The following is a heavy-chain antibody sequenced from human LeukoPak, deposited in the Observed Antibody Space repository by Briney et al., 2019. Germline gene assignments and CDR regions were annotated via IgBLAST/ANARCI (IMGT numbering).Heavy chain of an antibody. Sequence: PSETLSLTCTVSGGSISSYYWSWIRQPPGKGLEWIGYIYYSGSTNYNPSLKSRVTISVDTSKNQFSLKLSSVTAADTAVYYCARATNYYDSSGYYTASDAFDIWGQGTMVTVSS. CDR2: IYYSGST. CDR3: ARATNYYDSSGYYTASDAFDI. J-gene: IGHJ3*02. CDR1: GGSISSYY. D-gene: IGHD3-22*01. V-gene: IGHV4-59*01.